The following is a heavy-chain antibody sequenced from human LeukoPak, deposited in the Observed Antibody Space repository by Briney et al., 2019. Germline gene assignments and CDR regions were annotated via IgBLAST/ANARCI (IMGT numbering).Heavy chain of an antibody. CDR1: GGSISSYF. Sequence: SETLSLTCTVSGGSISSYFWSWIRQPPGKGLEWIGYIYYSGSTNYNPSLKSRVTISVDTSKNQFSLKQSSVTAADTAVYYCARRRYYYGSGSYLYRMDVWGQGTTVTVSS. J-gene: IGHJ6*02. V-gene: IGHV4-59*01. D-gene: IGHD3-10*01. CDR3: ARRRYYYGSGSYLYRMDV. CDR2: IYYSGST.